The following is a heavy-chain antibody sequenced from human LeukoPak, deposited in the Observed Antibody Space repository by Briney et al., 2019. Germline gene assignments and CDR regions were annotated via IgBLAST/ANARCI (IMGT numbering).Heavy chain of an antibody. J-gene: IGHJ4*02. D-gene: IGHD3-3*01. Sequence: PGGSLRLSCAASGFTFSSYATSWVRQAPGKGLEWVSAISGSGGSTYYADSVKGRFTISRDNSKNTLYLQMNSLRAEDTAVYYCAREGRGTIFGVAQGDYFDYWGQGTLVTVSS. CDR3: AREGRGTIFGVAQGDYFDY. CDR2: ISGSGGST. V-gene: IGHV3-23*01. CDR1: GFTFSSYA.